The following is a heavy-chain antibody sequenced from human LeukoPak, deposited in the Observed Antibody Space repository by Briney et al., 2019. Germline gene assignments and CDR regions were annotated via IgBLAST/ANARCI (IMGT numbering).Heavy chain of an antibody. CDR2: IIPIFGTA. J-gene: IGHJ4*02. CDR1: GGTFSSYS. CDR3: ARDLSYGSGSYYDY. D-gene: IGHD3-10*01. V-gene: IGHV1-69*05. Sequence: RASVKVSCKASGGTFSSYSISWVRQAPGQGLECMVRIIPIFGTANYAQKFQGRVTITTDESTSTAYMELSSLRSEDTAVYYCARDLSYGSGSYYDYWGQGTLVTVSS.